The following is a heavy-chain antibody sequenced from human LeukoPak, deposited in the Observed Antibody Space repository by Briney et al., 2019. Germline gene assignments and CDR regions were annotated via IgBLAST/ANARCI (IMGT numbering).Heavy chain of an antibody. CDR1: GGSFSGSY. Sequence: SETLSLTCAVYGGSFSGSYWSWIRQPPGKGLEWIGEINHSGSTYYNPSLKSRVTISVDTSKNQFSLKLSSVTAADTAVYYCAREIYDYVWGSYPYYFDYWGQGTLVTVSS. D-gene: IGHD3-16*02. J-gene: IGHJ4*02. CDR3: AREIYDYVWGSYPYYFDY. CDR2: INHSGST. V-gene: IGHV4-34*01.